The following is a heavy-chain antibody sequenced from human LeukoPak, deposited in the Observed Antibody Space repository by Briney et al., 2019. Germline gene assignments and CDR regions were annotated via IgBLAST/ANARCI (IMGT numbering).Heavy chain of an antibody. V-gene: IGHV1-2*02. CDR2: LNPNNGET. CDR3: ARVAFLPVRISFFGC. D-gene: IGHD2-2*01. Sequence: ASVKVSCKASGYTFSDYYIHWVRQAPGQGLEWMGWLNPNNGETIYAQKFQGRVSMTRDTSISTAYMDLTRLRSDDTAVYYCARVAFLPVRISFFGCWGQGTLVTVSS. CDR1: GYTFSDYY. J-gene: IGHJ4*02.